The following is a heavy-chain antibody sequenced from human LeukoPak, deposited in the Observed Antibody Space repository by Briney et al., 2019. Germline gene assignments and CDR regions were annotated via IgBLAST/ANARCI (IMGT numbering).Heavy chain of an antibody. Sequence: GGSLRLSCAASGFTFSSYSMNWVRQAPGKGLEWVSSISSSSSYIYYADSVKGRFTISRDNAKNSLYLQMNSLRAEDTAVYYCASSYCSGGSCYYAYWGQGTLVTVSS. J-gene: IGHJ4*02. CDR1: GFTFSSYS. V-gene: IGHV3-21*01. CDR2: ISSSSSYI. CDR3: ASSYCSGGSCYYAY. D-gene: IGHD2-15*01.